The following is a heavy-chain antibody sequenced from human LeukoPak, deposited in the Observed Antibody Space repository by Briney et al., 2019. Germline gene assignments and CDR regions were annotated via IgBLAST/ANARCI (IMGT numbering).Heavy chain of an antibody. CDR3: AKDPRYPLRFLEWLHIGENWFDP. Sequence: PSETLSLTCTVSGGSISSTSYYWGWIRQPPGKGLEWIGSIYYSGSTYYNPSLKSRVTISVDTSKNQFSLKLRSATAADTAVYYCAKDPRYPLRFLEWLHIGENWFDPWGQGTLVTVSS. J-gene: IGHJ5*02. CDR2: IYYSGST. V-gene: IGHV4-39*07. D-gene: IGHD3-3*01. CDR1: GGSISSTSYY.